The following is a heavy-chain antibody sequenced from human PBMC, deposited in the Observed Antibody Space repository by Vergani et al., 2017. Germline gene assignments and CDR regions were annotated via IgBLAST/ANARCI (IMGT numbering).Heavy chain of an antibody. CDR3: AIRIVGAYFDY. J-gene: IGHJ4*02. Sequence: QVQLQESGPGLVKPSETLSLTCAVSGYSISSGYYWGWIRQPPGKGLEWIGSIYHSGSTYYNPSLKSRVTISVDTSKNQFSLKLSSVTAADTAVYYCAIRIVGAYFDYWGQGTLVTVSS. D-gene: IGHD1-26*01. CDR2: IYHSGST. CDR1: GYSISSGYY. V-gene: IGHV4-38-2*01.